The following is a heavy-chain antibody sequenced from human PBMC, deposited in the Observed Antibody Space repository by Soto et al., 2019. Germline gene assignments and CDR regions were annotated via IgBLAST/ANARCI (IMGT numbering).Heavy chain of an antibody. CDR2: TSYSGST. D-gene: IGHD3-3*01. J-gene: IGHJ3*02. V-gene: IGHV4-31*03. CDR3: ARTSIFGVVLNAFDI. CDR1: GGSFSGGGYY. Sequence: PSETLSLTCTVSGGSFSGGGYYWSWIRQHPGKGLEWMGYTSYSGSTKYKPSLQSRITISVETSKNQFSLRLTSVTAADTAIYFCARTSIFGVVLNAFDIWGQGTLVTVSS.